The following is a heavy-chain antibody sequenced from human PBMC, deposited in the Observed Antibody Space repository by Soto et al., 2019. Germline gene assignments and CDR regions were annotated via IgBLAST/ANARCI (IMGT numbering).Heavy chain of an antibody. CDR2: IYWNDDK. D-gene: IGHD6-19*01. Sequence: SGPTLVNPTQTLTLTCTFSGFSLSTDGMGVGWIRQPPGKALEWLGFIYWNDDKRYSPSLKSRLTITKDTSKNQVVLTMTNMDPVDTATYYCAKSGSSGWYGWFDPWGQGTLVTVSS. J-gene: IGHJ5*02. CDR1: GFSLSTDGMG. CDR3: AKSGSSGWYGWFDP. V-gene: IGHV2-5*01.